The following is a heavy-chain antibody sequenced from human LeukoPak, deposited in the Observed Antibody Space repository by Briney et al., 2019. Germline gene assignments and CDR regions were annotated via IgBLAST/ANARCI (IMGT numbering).Heavy chain of an antibody. CDR1: GGTFSSYA. J-gene: IGHJ6*03. D-gene: IGHD3-16*01. CDR3: GVSVKLRVYYYYYMDV. Sequence: ASVKVSCKASGGTFSSYAISWVRQAPGQGLEWMGGIIPIFGTANYAQKFQGRVTITTDESTSTAYMELSSLRSEDTAVYYCGVSVKLRVYYYYYMDVWGKGTTVTVSS. CDR2: IIPIFGTA. V-gene: IGHV1-69*05.